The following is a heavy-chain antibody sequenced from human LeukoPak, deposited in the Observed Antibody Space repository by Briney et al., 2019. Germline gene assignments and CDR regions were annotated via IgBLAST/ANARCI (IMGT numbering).Heavy chain of an antibody. CDR1: GFTFSSYW. D-gene: IGHD6-13*01. CDR2: IKKDGSEK. J-gene: IGHJ4*02. CDR3: AKDHYSRIAAAGTFFGY. Sequence: GGSLRLSCAASGFTFSSYWMSWVRQAPGKGLEWVANIKKDGSEKYYVDSVKGRFTISRDNAKTSLYLQMNSLRAEDTAVYYCAKDHYSRIAAAGTFFGYWGQGTLVTVSS. V-gene: IGHV3-7*03.